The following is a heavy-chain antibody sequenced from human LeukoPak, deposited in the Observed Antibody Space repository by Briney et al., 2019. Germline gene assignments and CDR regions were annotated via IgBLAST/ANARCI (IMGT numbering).Heavy chain of an antibody. CDR1: GYTFTSYA. D-gene: IGHD3-22*01. J-gene: IGHJ4*02. V-gene: IGHV7-4-1*02. CDR3: ARGYYDSSGYKALWDFDY. Sequence: GASVKVSCKASGYTFTSYAMNWVRQAPGQGLEWMGWINTNTGNPTYAQGFTGRFVFSLDTSVSTAYLQISSLKAVDTAVYYCARGYYDSSGYKALWDFDYWGQGTLVTVSS. CDR2: INTNTGNP.